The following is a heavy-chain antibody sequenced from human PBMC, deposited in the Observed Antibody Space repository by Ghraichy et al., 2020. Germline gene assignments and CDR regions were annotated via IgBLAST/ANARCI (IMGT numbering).Heavy chain of an antibody. CDR1: GGSISSGGYY. Sequence: SETLSLTCTVSGGSISSGGYYWSWIRQHPGKGLEWIGYIYYSGSTYYNPSLKSRVTISVDTSKNQFSLKLSSVTAADTAVYYCARGYCSSTSCYSSHYGYFDLWGGGPLFTVSS. J-gene: IGHJ2*01. V-gene: IGHV4-31*03. CDR2: IYYSGST. D-gene: IGHD2-2*01. CDR3: ARGYCSSTSCYSSHYGYFDL.